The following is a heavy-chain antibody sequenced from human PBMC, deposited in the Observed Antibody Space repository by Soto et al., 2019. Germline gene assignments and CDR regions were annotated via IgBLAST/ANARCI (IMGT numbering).Heavy chain of an antibody. J-gene: IGHJ4*02. Sequence: QMQLVQSGAEVKERGSSVKISCKTSGGTFNTYALTWVRQAPGQGLEWIGGIIPIFGIKNVAQRFQGRVTINADESLTTAYMEMTSLRSDDTAVDYCAKEAGDHWGQGNLVTVSS. CDR2: IIPIFGIK. V-gene: IGHV1-69*01. CDR3: AKEAGDH. D-gene: IGHD3-10*01. CDR1: GGTFNTYA.